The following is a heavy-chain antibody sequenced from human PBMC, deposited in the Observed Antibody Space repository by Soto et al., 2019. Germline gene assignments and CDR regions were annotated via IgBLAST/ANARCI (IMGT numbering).Heavy chain of an antibody. CDR2: ISPLKGRT. J-gene: IGHJ1*01. Sequence: QVQLVQSGPDLKRPGASMKVSCKASGYTFTSYGISWVRQAPGQGLEWMAWISPLKGRTQYSQKAQGRVNLSTDTPSNTAYMEMTTLRVDDTAVYYCAMDYGDRPEYFKHWGQGTLVTVS. CDR1: GYTFTSYG. V-gene: IGHV1-18*04. CDR3: AMDYGDRPEYFKH. D-gene: IGHD4-17*01.